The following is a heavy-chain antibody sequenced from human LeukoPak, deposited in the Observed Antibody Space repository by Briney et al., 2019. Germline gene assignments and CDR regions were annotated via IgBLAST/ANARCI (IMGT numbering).Heavy chain of an antibody. CDR2: ISSSTTYI. CDR1: GFTVSSNY. CDR3: ARVGYYDSSDYYHEDGFDI. Sequence: GGSLRLSCAASGFTVSSNYMSWVRQAPGKGLEWVSSISSSTTYIYYADSVKGRFTISRDNAKNSLYLQMNSLRAEDTAVYYCARVGYYDSSDYYHEDGFDIWGQGTMVTVSS. D-gene: IGHD3-22*01. V-gene: IGHV3-21*01. J-gene: IGHJ3*02.